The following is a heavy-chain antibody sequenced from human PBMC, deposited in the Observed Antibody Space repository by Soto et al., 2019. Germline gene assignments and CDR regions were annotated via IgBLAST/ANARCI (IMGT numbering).Heavy chain of an antibody. V-gene: IGHV4-4*02. CDR2: IYHSGST. J-gene: IGHJ4*02. CDR1: GDSISSRNW. Sequence: QVQLQESGPGLVKPSGTLSLTCAVSGDSISSRNWWTWVRQPPGKGLEWIGEIYHSGSTNYSPTLKSRVTISVDMSKNQFPLKLTSVTAADTAVYYCARGGNVAAAGTIHLDSWGQGTLVTVSS. CDR3: ARGGNVAAAGTIHLDS. D-gene: IGHD6-13*01.